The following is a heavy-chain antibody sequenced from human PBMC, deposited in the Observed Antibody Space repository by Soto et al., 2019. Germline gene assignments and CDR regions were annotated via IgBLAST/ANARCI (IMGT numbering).Heavy chain of an antibody. Sequence: EVQLLESGGGLVQPGGSLRLSCAASGFTFSSYAMSWVRQAPGKGLEWISGLSGSGDSTYHADSVKGRFTISRDNSKNTLYLQMNSPRAEDTAVYYCTKHKRMVYANDFHCWGQGTLVTVSS. CDR3: TKHKRMVYANDFHC. D-gene: IGHD2-8*01. CDR1: GFTFSSYA. CDR2: LSGSGDST. V-gene: IGHV3-23*01. J-gene: IGHJ4*02.